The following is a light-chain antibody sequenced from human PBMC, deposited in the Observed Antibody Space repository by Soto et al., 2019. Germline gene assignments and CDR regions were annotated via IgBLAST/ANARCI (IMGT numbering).Light chain of an antibody. CDR3: QQYGSSPQS. Sequence: EIVLTQSPGTLSLSPGERATLSCRASQSVTSSYLSWYQQKPGQPPRLLIYGASSRATGIPDRFSGGGSGTDFTLTISRLEPEGFAVYYCQQYGSSPQSFGQGTKGEIK. V-gene: IGKV3-20*01. CDR2: GAS. CDR1: QSVTSSY. J-gene: IGKJ1*01.